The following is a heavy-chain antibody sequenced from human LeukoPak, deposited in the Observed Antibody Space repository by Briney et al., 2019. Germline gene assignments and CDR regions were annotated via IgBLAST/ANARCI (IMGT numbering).Heavy chain of an antibody. J-gene: IGHJ6*04. Sequence: GGSLRLSCAASGFAFSSYDMNWVRQAPGKGREWVSYISSSGRTIYYACSVKGRFTITRDNAKNSLYLQMNSLRAEDTAVYYCARDRWFGELYPRFYYYYGMDVWGKGTTVTVSS. D-gene: IGHD3-10*01. V-gene: IGHV3-48*03. CDR3: ARDRWFGELYPRFYYYYGMDV. CDR2: ISSSGRTI. CDR1: GFAFSSYD.